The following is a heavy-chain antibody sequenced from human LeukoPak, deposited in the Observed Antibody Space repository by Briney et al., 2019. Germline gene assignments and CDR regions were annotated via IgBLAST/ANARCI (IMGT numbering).Heavy chain of an antibody. D-gene: IGHD2-8*01. CDR1: GGSIGSYY. Sequence: PSETLSLTCTVSGGSIGSYYWSWIRQPPGKGLEWIGYIYYSGSTNYNPSLKSRVTISVDTSKNQFSLKLSSVTAADTAVYYCASCTVLPRGGCDYWGQGTLVTVSS. CDR3: ASCTVLPRGGCDY. CDR2: IYYSGST. J-gene: IGHJ4*02. V-gene: IGHV4-59*01.